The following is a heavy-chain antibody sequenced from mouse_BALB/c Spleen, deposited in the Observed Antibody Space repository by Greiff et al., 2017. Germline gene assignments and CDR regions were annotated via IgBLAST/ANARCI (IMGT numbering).Heavy chain of an antibody. D-gene: IGHD3-3*01. V-gene: IGHV1-80*01. CDR2: IYPGDGDT. Sequence: VQLQESGPELVKPGASVKMSCKASGYTFTSYVMHWVKQRPGQGLEWIGQIYPGDGDTNYNGKFKGKATLTADKSSSTAYMQLSSLTSEDSAVYFCARGLGQGDYFDYWGQGTTLTVSS. J-gene: IGHJ2*01. CDR1: GYTFTSYV. CDR3: ARGLGQGDYFDY.